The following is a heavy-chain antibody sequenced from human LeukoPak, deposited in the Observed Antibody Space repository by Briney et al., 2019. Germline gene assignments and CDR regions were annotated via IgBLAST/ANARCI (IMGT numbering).Heavy chain of an antibody. V-gene: IGHV3-30*04. CDR2: ISYDGSNK. D-gene: IGHD3-3*01. CDR3: ARVLTYYDFWSGLY. CDR1: GFTFSSYA. Sequence: PTGGSLRLSCAASGFTFSSYAMHWVRQAPGKGLEWVAVISYDGSNKYYADSVKGRFTISRDNSKNTLYLQMNGLRAEDTAVYYCARVLTYYDFWSGLYWGQGTLVTVSS. J-gene: IGHJ4*02.